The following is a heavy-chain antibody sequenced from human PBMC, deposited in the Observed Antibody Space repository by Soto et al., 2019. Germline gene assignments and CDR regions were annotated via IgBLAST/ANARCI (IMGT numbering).Heavy chain of an antibody. CDR1: GGSISSYY. V-gene: IGHV4-59*01. J-gene: IGHJ5*02. Sequence: PSETLSLTCTVSGGSISSYYRSWIRQPPGKGLEWIGYIYSSGTTNYNPSLKSRVSISVDTSKNQVSLKLSSVTVADTAVYYCARSYTTTWTSWGPWGQGTLVTVSS. CDR3: ARSYTTTWTSWGP. D-gene: IGHD2-2*01. CDR2: IYSSGTT.